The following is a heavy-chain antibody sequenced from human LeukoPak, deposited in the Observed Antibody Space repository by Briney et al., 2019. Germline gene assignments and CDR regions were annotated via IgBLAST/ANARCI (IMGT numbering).Heavy chain of an antibody. CDR3: ARVGDHFHWYLDL. J-gene: IGHJ2*01. Sequence: GGSLRLSCAASGFIVSTKYMNWVRQAPGKGLEWVSILYSGSDTYYANSVKGRFTISRDSSKNILFLQMNDLRAEDTAVYYCARVGDHFHWYLDLWGRGTLVTVSS. D-gene: IGHD3-10*01. V-gene: IGHV3-53*01. CDR1: GFIVSTKY. CDR2: LYSGSDT.